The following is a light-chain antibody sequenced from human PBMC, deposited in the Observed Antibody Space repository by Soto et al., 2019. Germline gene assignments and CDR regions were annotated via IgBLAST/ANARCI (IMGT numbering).Light chain of an antibody. J-gene: IGLJ2*01. Sequence: QSVLTQPASVSGSPGQSITISCAGTSSDVGAYNYVSWFQQHPGKVPKLIIYDVSDRPSGVSDRFSGSKSGNTASLTISGLQAEDEADYYCGSYTTSNTMIFGGGTKLTV. V-gene: IGLV2-14*01. CDR3: GSYTTSNTMI. CDR1: SSDVGAYNY. CDR2: DVS.